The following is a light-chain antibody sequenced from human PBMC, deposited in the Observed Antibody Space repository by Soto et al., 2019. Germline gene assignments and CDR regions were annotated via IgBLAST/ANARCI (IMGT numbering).Light chain of an antibody. CDR1: QSVRSSY. CDR3: QQYGNSIT. V-gene: IGKV3-20*01. Sequence: EIVLTQSPGIVSLSPGERATLSCRASQSVRSSYLAWYQQKFGQAPRVLIYGTYIRAAGIPDRFSGSGSGTDFTLTISRLEPEDFALYYCQQYGNSITCGGGTKVEIK. CDR2: GTY. J-gene: IGKJ4*01.